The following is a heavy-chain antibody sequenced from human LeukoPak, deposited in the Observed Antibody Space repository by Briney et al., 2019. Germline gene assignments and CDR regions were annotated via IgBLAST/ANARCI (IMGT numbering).Heavy chain of an antibody. CDR1: GGSISNGDHY. D-gene: IGHD3-3*01. CDR3: ARGTRHVLRFLEWLSSIQH. CDR2: IYSSGST. J-gene: IGHJ1*01. Sequence: SETLSLTCTVSGGSISNGDHYWSWIRQHPGKGLEWIGHIYSSGSTYYNPSLKSRVTISVDTSKNQFSLKLSSVTAADTAVYYCARGTRHVLRFLEWLSSIQHWGQGTLVTVSS. V-gene: IGHV4-31*03.